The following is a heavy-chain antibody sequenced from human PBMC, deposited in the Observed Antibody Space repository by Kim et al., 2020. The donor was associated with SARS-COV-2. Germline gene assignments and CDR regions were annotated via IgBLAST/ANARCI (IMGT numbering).Heavy chain of an antibody. CDR2: FHSGGST. CDR3: ARGGHRYNWFDP. CDR1: GGSISTYS. V-gene: IGHV4-4*07. J-gene: IGHJ5*02. Sequence: SETLSLTCTVSGGSISTYSWSWVRQPAGKGLEWIGRFHSGGSTNYNPSLKSRVTMSVDTSNNQFSLKLSSVTAADTAVYYCARGGHRYNWFDPWGQGTL.